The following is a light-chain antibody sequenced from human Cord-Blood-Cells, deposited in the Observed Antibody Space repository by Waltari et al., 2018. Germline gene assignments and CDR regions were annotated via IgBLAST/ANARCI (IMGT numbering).Light chain of an antibody. Sequence: LTQPPSVSGAPGQRVTISCTGSSSNIGAGYDVHWYQQLPGTAPKLLIFGNSNRPAGVPDRFSGSKSGTSASLAITGLQAEDEADYYCQSYDSSLSGYVFGTGTKVTVL. CDR1: SSNIGAGYD. J-gene: IGLJ1*01. CDR2: GNS. CDR3: QSYDSSLSGYV. V-gene: IGLV1-40*01.